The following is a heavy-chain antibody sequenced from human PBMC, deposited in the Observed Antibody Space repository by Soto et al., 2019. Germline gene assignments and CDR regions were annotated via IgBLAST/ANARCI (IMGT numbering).Heavy chain of an antibody. CDR3: ARCGYDFWSGYQNWFDP. CDR1: GGSISSDY. Sequence: SETLSLTCTVSGGSISSDYWSWIRQPPGKGLEWIGYIYYSGSTNYNPSLKSRVTISVDTSKNQFSLKLSSVTAADTAVYYCARCGYDFWSGYQNWFDPWGQGTLVTVS. J-gene: IGHJ5*02. V-gene: IGHV4-59*01. CDR2: IYYSGST. D-gene: IGHD3-3*01.